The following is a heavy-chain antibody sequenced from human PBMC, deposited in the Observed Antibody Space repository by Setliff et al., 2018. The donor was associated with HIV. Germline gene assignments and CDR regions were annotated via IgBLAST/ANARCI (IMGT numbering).Heavy chain of an antibody. CDR2: LNTDGSST. Sequence: LRLSCAASGFTFSSYWMHWVRQAPGKGLVWVSRLNTDGSSTKYADSVKGRFTISRDNAKNTLYLQMSSLRAEDTAVYYCAREMGSTHQAFDIWGRGTMVTVSS. V-gene: IGHV3-74*03. J-gene: IGHJ3*02. CDR3: AREMGSTHQAFDI. CDR1: GFTFSSYW. D-gene: IGHD2-15*01.